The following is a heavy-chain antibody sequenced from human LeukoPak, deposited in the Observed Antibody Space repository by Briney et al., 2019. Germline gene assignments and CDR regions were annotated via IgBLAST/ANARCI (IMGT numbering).Heavy chain of an antibody. CDR1: GFTVSSNY. CDR3: ARDRGYYYVSPEPDAFDI. V-gene: IGHV3-66*02. D-gene: IGHD3-22*01. Sequence: GGSLRLSCAASGFTVSSNYMSWVRQAPGKGLEWVSVIYSGGSTYYADSVKGRFTISRDNSKNTLYLQMNSLRAEDTAVYYCARDRGYYYVSPEPDAFDIWGQGTMATVSS. CDR2: IYSGGST. J-gene: IGHJ3*02.